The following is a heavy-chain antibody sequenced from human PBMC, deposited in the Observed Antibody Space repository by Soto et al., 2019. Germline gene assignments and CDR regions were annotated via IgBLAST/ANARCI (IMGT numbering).Heavy chain of an antibody. J-gene: IGHJ4*02. CDR3: ARDLIGGGITGTTRVGTLDY. CDR1: GFTFSSYS. V-gene: IGHV3-48*02. D-gene: IGHD1-20*01. Sequence: GGSLRLSCAASGFTFSSYSMNWVRQAPGKGLEWVSYISSSSSTIYYADSVKGRFTISRDNAKNSLYLQMNSLRDEDTAVYYCARDLIGGGITGTTRVGTLDYWGQGTLVTVSS. CDR2: ISSSSSTI.